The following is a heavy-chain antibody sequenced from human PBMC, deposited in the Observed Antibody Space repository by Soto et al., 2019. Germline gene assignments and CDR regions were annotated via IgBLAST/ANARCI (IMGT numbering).Heavy chain of an antibody. CDR3: ARAPPDHFYYDSRDYARPYGAFAL. CDR2: IIPIFGSA. Sequence: QVQLVQSGSGVKKPGSSVKVSCKASGGTLSDYAFSWVRQAPGQGLEWMGGIIPIFGSANYAQELQGRGTITADESTKSAYMELSSLGSVDTAVYYCARAPPDHFYYDSRDYARPYGAFALWGQGTMVTVSS. D-gene: IGHD3-22*01. V-gene: IGHV1-69*12. J-gene: IGHJ3*01. CDR1: GGTLSDYA.